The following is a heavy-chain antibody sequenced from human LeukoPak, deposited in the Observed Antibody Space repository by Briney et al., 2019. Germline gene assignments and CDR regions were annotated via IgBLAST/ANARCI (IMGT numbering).Heavy chain of an antibody. J-gene: IGHJ4*02. D-gene: IGHD2-15*01. CDR3: AREGWEDTGVVVLDY. V-gene: IGHV4-59*01. CDR2: IYYSGST. CDR1: GGSISSYY. Sequence: SETLSLTCTVSGGSISSYYWSWIRQPPGKGLEWIGYIYYSGSTNYNPSLKSRVTISVDTSKNQFSLKLSSATAADTAVYYCAREGWEDTGVVVLDYWGQGTLVTVSS.